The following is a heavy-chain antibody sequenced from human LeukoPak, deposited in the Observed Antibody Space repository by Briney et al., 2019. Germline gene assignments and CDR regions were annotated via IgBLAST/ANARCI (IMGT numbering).Heavy chain of an antibody. V-gene: IGHV4-34*01. CDR3: ARGRGGFRMRFGESISRSYSRMNWFDP. CDR1: GGSFSGYY. D-gene: IGHD3-10*01. Sequence: SETLSLTCAVYGGSFSGYYWSWIRQPPGKGLEWIGEINHSGSTNYNPSLKSRVTISVDTSKNQFSLKLSSVTAADTAVYYCARGRGGFRMRFGESISRSYSRMNWFDPWGQGTLVTVSS. J-gene: IGHJ5*02. CDR2: INHSGST.